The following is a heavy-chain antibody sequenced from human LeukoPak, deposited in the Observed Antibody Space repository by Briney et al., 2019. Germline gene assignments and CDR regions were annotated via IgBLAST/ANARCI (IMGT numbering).Heavy chain of an antibody. D-gene: IGHD2-2*02. CDR2: IRSKAYGGTT. CDR3: TTTVVVPAAIRGVIDY. V-gene: IGHV3-49*04. CDR1: GFTFGDYA. Sequence: PGGSLRLSCTASGFTFGDYAMSWVRQAPGKGLEWVGFIRSKAYGGTTEYAASVRGRFTISRDDSKSIAYLQINSLKTEDTAVYYCTTTVVVPAAIRGVIDYWGQGTLVTVSS. J-gene: IGHJ4*02.